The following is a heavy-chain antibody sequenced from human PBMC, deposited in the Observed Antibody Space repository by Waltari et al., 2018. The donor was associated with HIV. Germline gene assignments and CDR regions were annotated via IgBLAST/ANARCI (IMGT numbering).Heavy chain of an antibody. CDR2: INPNSCGT. Sequence: QVQLVQSGAEVKKPGASVKVSCKASGYTFTGYYIHWVRQAPGQGLEWMGWINPNSCGTNYAQKFQGRVTMTRDTSISTAHMELSRLRSDDTAVYYCARADYYGSGSQDYWGQGTLVTVSS. CDR3: ARADYYGSGSQDY. J-gene: IGHJ4*02. V-gene: IGHV1-2*02. CDR1: GYTFTGYY. D-gene: IGHD3-10*01.